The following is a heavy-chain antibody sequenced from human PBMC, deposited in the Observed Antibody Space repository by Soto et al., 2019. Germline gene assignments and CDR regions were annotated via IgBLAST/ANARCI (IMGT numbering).Heavy chain of an antibody. CDR1: GASISSADYY. CDR3: ARVGGYGMDV. D-gene: IGHD3-10*01. J-gene: IGHJ6*02. CDR2: IYYSGNT. Sequence: SETLSLTCTVSGASISSADYYWSWIRQPPGKGLEWIAYIYYSGNTYYNPSLESRVSISVGTSKNQFSLNLSSVTAADTAVYYCARVGGYGMDVWGQGTTVTVSS. V-gene: IGHV4-30-4*01.